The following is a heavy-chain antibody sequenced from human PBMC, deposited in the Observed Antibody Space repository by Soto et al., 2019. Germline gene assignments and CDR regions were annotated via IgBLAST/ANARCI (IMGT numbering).Heavy chain of an antibody. V-gene: IGHV4-59*01. J-gene: IGHJ4*02. CDR1: GGSINSYY. CDR3: ARYTVTTNKFDY. Sequence: PSETLSLTXTDSGGSINSYYWSWIRQPPGKGLEWIGYIYYSGSTNYNPSLKSRVTISVDTSKDQFSLKLSSVTAADTAVYYCARYTVTTNKFDYWGQGSLVTVSS. CDR2: IYYSGST. D-gene: IGHD4-17*01.